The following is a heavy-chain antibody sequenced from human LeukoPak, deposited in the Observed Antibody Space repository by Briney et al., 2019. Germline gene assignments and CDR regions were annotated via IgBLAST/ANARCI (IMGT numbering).Heavy chain of an antibody. D-gene: IGHD3-22*01. J-gene: IGHJ4*02. CDR2: IRSDGSST. CDR1: GFTFSSYW. V-gene: IGHV3-74*01. Sequence: GGSLRLSCAASGFTFSSYWMHWVRQAPGKGPVWVARIRSDGSSTDYADSVKGRFTTARDNAKNTLYLQMNSLRAEDTAVYYCAREQGYYSVPGYWGQGTLVTVSS. CDR3: AREQGYYSVPGY.